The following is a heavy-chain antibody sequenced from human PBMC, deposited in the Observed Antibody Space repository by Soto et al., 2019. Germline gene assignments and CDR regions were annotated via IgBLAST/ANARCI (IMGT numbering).Heavy chain of an antibody. Sequence: QITLKESGPTLVKPTQTLTLTCTFSGFSLSTSGVGVGWIRQPPGKALEWLAVIYWDDDKRYSPSLRSRLTLTKDSPENQVVLTMTNMDPMDTDTYYCAHGVYDRISSWDVGFFDYWGHGTLVTVSS. J-gene: IGHJ4*03. V-gene: IGHV2-5*02. CDR1: GFSLSTSGVG. D-gene: IGHD3-22*01. CDR2: IYWDDDK. CDR3: AHGVYDRISSWDVGFFDY.